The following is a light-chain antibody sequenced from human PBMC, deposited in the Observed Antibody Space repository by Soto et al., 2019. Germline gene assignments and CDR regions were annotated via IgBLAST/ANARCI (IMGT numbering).Light chain of an antibody. CDR3: QQYNNWPPT. V-gene: IGKV3-15*01. J-gene: IGKJ5*01. CDR2: DVS. CDR1: QSARSS. Sequence: ETVMSLSLATLSVYPGERATLSCRASQSARSSLGWYQQKPGQAPRLLIYDVSTRATGVPARFSGSGSGTEFTLTISSPQSEDFAVYYCQQYNNWPPTFGQRTRLENK.